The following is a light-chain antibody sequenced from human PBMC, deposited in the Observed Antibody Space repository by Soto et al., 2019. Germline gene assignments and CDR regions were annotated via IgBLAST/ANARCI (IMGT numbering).Light chain of an antibody. V-gene: IGKV1-39*01. CDR2: DAS. CDR1: QSISNF. CDR3: QQSYVTPRT. J-gene: IGKJ1*01. Sequence: DIQMTQSPSSLSESVGDRVTITCRASQSISNFLNWYQHRLGKAPKLLIYDASSLQSGVPSRFSGSGSGTDFTLTISSLQPEDFATYYCQQSYVTPRTFGQGTKVDI.